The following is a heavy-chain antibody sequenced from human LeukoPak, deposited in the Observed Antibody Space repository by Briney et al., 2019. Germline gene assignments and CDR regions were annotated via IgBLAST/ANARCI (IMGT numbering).Heavy chain of an antibody. V-gene: IGHV1-8*01. CDR3: ARGLGSCSGGTCYFWFDP. CDR1: GFTFTSYD. Sequence: ASVKVSCKASGFTFTSYDINWVRQATGQGLEWMGWMNPNTGDTGYAQKFQGRVTMTRDTSIKTAYMELSSLGSEDTAVYYCARGLGSCSGGTCYFWFDPWGPGTLVTVSS. J-gene: IGHJ5*02. CDR2: MNPNTGDT. D-gene: IGHD2-15*01.